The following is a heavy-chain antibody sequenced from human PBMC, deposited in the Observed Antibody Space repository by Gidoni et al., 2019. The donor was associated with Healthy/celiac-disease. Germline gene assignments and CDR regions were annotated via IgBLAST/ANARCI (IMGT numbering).Heavy chain of an antibody. V-gene: IGHV3-23*01. CDR3: AKSDCSSTSCSRVYYYGMDV. Sequence: EVQLLESGGGLVQPGGSLRLSCAASGFTFSSYAMPWVRQAPGQGLEWVSAIRGSGGSTYYADSVKGRFTISRDNSKNTLYLQMNSLRDEDTAVYYCAKSDCSSTSCSRVYYYGMDVWGQGTTVTVSS. J-gene: IGHJ6*02. CDR2: IRGSGGST. D-gene: IGHD2-2*01. CDR1: GFTFSSYA.